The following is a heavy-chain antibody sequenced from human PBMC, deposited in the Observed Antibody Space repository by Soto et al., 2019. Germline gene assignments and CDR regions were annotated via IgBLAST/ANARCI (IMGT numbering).Heavy chain of an antibody. CDR3: ARDKGRSPLDY. D-gene: IGHD2-15*01. J-gene: IGHJ4*02. CDR2: ISSSSRTI. V-gene: IGHV3-48*01. Sequence: EVQLVESGGGLVQPGGSLRLSCAASGFTFSSYSMNWARQAPGKGLEWISYISSSSRTIYYPDSVKGRFTISRDNAKNSLYLKMNSLSAEDTAVYYCARDKGRSPLDYWGQGTLVTVSS. CDR1: GFTFSSYS.